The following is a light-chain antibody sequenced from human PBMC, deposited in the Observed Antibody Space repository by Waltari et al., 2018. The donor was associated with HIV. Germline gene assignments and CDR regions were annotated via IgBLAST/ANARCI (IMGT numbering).Light chain of an antibody. V-gene: IGLV1-47*01. CDR2: RAT. CDR1: SPNIGSNF. J-gene: IGLJ3*02. Sequence: QSVLTQPPSASATPGQRVTISCSGSSPNIGSNFVYWYKQLPGGTTNLCIYRATHRRSGTPYRSSASKVCTSPSLATSGLRSEDEGHYYCAAWDDTLSGRVFGGGTKVTVL. CDR3: AAWDDTLSGRV.